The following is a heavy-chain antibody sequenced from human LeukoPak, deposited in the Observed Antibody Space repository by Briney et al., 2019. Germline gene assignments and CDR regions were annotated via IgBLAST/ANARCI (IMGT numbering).Heavy chain of an antibody. J-gene: IGHJ4*02. CDR3: AKVVWYYYGSGSYIDY. V-gene: IGHV3-74*03. CDR2: IKGDETST. D-gene: IGHD3-10*01. CDR1: GFTFSSYY. Sequence: PGGSLRLSCAASGFTFSSYYMFWVRQAPGKGLAWVSTIKGDETSTKYADSVEGRFTISRDNSKNTLYLQMNSLRAEDTAVYYCAKVVWYYYGSGSYIDYWGQGTLVTVSS.